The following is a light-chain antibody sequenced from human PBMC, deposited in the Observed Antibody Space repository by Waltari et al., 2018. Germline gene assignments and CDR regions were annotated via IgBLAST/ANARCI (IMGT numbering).Light chain of an antibody. Sequence: QSGLTQPPSASATPGHRVPLSCTGSTSNIGGNSVSWYQQFPGTTPKLLMYSNIRRPSGGPDRFAGATSGTSASLAIRGLQSDDAADYDWATWDDSLNVPVFGGGTRVTVL. V-gene: IGLV1-44*01. J-gene: IGLJ3*02. CDR1: TSNIGGNS. CDR2: SNI. CDR3: ATWDDSLNVPV.